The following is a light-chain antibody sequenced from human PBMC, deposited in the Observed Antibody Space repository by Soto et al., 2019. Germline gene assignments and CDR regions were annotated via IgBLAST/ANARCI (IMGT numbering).Light chain of an antibody. V-gene: IGKV1D-12*01. CDR3: QQSNSFPLFT. Sequence: DIQMTQSPSSVSASVGERVTITCRARQDISSWLAWYQQKPGKAPTLLIYAASSLQSGVPSRFSGSGSCTDYTRTISSLQPEDFATYYCQQSNSFPLFTFGPGTKVDIK. CDR2: AAS. CDR1: QDISSW. J-gene: IGKJ3*01.